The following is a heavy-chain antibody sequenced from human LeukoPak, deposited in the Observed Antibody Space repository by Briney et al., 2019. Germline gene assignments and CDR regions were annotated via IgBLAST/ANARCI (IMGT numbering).Heavy chain of an antibody. J-gene: IGHJ6*03. V-gene: IGHV4-39*07. CDR3: ARSGLHGDYRSRYYYYMDV. D-gene: IGHD4-17*01. CDR2: IYYSGST. Sequence: SETLSLTCTVSGGSISSSSYYWGWIRQPPGKGLEWIGSIYYSGSTYYNPSLKSRVTISVDTSKNQFSLKLSSVTAADTAVYYCARSGLHGDYRSRYYYYMDVWGKGTTVTVSS. CDR1: GGSISSSSYY.